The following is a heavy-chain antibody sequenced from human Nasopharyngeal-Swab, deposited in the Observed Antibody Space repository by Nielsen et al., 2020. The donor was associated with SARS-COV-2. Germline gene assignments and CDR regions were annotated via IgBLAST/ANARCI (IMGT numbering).Heavy chain of an antibody. J-gene: IGHJ3*01. D-gene: IGHD3-10*01. CDR2: IWYDGSNK. CDR3: ARGSSVHAFDV. CDR1: GFSFSTYG. V-gene: IGHV3-33*01. Sequence: LKISCAASGFSFSTYGMHWVRQSPVKGLAWLTNIWYDGSNKYYADSVKGRFTVSRDNSKNTLFLEMDSLRAEDTAVYYCARGSSVHAFDVWGQGTEVTVSS.